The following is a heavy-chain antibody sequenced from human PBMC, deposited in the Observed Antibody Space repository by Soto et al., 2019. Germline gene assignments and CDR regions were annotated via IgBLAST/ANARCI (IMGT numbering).Heavy chain of an antibody. CDR3: ARRSDSSDYYLFFDY. CDR2: IHPGDSDT. V-gene: IGHV5-51*01. D-gene: IGHD3-22*01. J-gene: IGHJ4*02. CDR1: GYSFTSHW. Sequence: PGESLKISCKGSGYSFTSHWIGWVRQMPGIGLEWMGIIHPGDSDTRYSPSFEGQVTISVDKSVRTASLQWSSLKASDTAMYYCARRSDSSDYYLFFDYWGQGTLVTVSS.